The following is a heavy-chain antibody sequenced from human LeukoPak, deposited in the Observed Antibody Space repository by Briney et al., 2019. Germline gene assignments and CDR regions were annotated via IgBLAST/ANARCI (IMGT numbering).Heavy chain of an antibody. CDR2: IYYSGST. CDR1: GGSISSYY. CDR3: ARDTMVRGVYAFDI. J-gene: IGHJ3*02. V-gene: IGHV4-59*01. Sequence: PSETLSLTCTVSGGSISSYYWSWIRQPSGKGLEWIGYIYYSGSTNYNPSLKSRVTISVDTSKNQFSLKLSSVTAADTAVYYCARDTMVRGVYAFDIWGQGTMVTVSS. D-gene: IGHD3-10*01.